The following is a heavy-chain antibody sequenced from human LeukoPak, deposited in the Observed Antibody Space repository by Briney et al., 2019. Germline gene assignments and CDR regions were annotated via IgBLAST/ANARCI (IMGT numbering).Heavy chain of an antibody. CDR1: GFTFSSYS. Sequence: GGSLRLSCAASGFTFSSYSMNWVRQAPGKGLEWVSAIDTSGGHTYYADSVKGRFTISRDNSENTLYLQMNSLRAEDTAVYYCAKESCSSRCNFDYWGQGTLVTVSS. D-gene: IGHD2-2*01. CDR2: IDTSGGHT. CDR3: AKESCSSRCNFDY. J-gene: IGHJ4*02. V-gene: IGHV3-23*01.